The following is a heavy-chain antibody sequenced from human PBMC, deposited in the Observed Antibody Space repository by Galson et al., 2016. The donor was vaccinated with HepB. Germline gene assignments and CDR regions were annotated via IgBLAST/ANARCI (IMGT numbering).Heavy chain of an antibody. J-gene: IGHJ5*02. V-gene: IGHV3-23*01. CDR3: VRETNKPTVLVEGDS. CDR2: IGGSGSRT. Sequence: SLRLSCAASGFTFSSYVMSWVRQAPGKGLEWVSAIGGSGSRTYYSGSVKGRFTISRDNSKNTLYLQMSSLRVEDTAVYYCVRETNKPTVLVEGDSWGQGTLVTVSS. D-gene: IGHD2-8*02. CDR1: GFTFSSYV.